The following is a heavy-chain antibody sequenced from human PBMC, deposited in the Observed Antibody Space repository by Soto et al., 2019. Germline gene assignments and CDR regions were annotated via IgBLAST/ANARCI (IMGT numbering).Heavy chain of an antibody. D-gene: IGHD1-26*01. CDR1: GYTFTSYG. CDR3: ARAIGGGFDY. J-gene: IGHJ4*02. CDR2: ISAHNSNT. Sequence: ASVKVSCKASGYTFTSYGISWVRQAPGQGLEWMGWISAHNSNTNYAQKSQGRGTITTDTSTRTAYMELRSPRSDDTAVDYYARAIGGGFDYWGQGTLVTVSS. V-gene: IGHV1-18*01.